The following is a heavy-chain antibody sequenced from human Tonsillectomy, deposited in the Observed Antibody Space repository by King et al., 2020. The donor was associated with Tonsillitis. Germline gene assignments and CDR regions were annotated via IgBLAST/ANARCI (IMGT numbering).Heavy chain of an antibody. V-gene: IGHV4-59*01. CDR2: IYYSGST. D-gene: IGHD3-22*01. CDR3: ARVSSGYSLYLIFDY. J-gene: IGHJ4*02. Sequence: VQLQESGPGLVKPSETLSLTCTVSGGSISSYYWSWIRQPPGKGLAWIGYIYYSGSTNYNPSLKSRVTISVDTSKNQFSLKLSSVTAADTAVYYCARVSSGYSLYLIFDYWGQGTLVTVSS. CDR1: GGSISSYY.